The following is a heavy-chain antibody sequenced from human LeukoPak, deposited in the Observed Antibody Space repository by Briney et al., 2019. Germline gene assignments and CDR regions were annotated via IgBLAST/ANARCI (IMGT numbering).Heavy chain of an antibody. V-gene: IGHV4-34*01. J-gene: IGHJ4*02. D-gene: IGHD3-3*01. Sequence: SETLSLTCAVYGGSFSGYYWSWIRQPPGKGLEWIGEINHSGSTNYNPSLKSRVTISVDTSKNQFSLKLSSVTAADTAVYYCARGRGGTIFGVVAFDYWGQGTLVTVSS. CDR1: GGSFSGYY. CDR3: ARGRGGTIFGVVAFDY. CDR2: INHSGST.